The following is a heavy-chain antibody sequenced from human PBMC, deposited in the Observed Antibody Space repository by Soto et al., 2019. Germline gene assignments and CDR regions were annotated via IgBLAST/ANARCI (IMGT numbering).Heavy chain of an antibody. V-gene: IGHV3-53*01. CDR1: GFTVSSNY. CDR2: IYSGGST. CDR3: ARGLYYYDNSGYLPFDY. J-gene: IGHJ4*02. Sequence: GGSLRLSCAVAGFTVSSNYMSWVRQAPGKGLEWVSVIYSGGSTYYADSVKGRFTISRDNSKNTLYLQMNSLRAEDTAVYYCARGLYYYDNSGYLPFDYWGQGTLVTVS. D-gene: IGHD3-22*01.